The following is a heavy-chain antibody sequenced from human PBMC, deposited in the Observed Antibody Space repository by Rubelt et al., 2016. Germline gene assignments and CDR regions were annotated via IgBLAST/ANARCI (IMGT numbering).Heavy chain of an antibody. CDR1: GFTFSSYW. V-gene: IGHV3-7*04. CDR2: IKQGGSEK. J-gene: IGHJ6*02. CDR3: ARENRNRGGMDV. Sequence: EVQLVESGGGLVQPGGSLRLSCAASGFTFSSYWMTWVRQAPGKGLEWVANIKQGGSEKYYVDSVRGRFTISRDDAENSLYLQINSLRAEDTAVYYCARENRNRGGMDVWGQGTTVTVSS. D-gene: IGHD1-14*01.